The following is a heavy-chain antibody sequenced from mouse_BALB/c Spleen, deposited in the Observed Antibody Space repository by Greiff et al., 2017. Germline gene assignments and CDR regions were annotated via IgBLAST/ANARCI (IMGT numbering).Heavy chain of an antibody. V-gene: IGHV1S34*01. CDR2: ISCYNGAT. Sequence: LVKTGASVKISCKASGYSFTGYYMHWVKQSHGKSLEWIGYISCYNGATSYNQKFKGKATFTVDTSSSTAYMQFNSLTSEDSAVYYCGKEGTFYYAMDYWGQGTSVTVSS. CDR3: GKEGTFYYAMDY. D-gene: IGHD2-14*01. CDR1: GYSFTGYY. J-gene: IGHJ4*01.